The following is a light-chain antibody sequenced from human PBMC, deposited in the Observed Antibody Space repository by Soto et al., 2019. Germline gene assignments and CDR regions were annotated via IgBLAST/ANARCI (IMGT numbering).Light chain of an antibody. CDR2: KAS. CDR3: HAWT. Sequence: DIQMTQSPSTLSASLGDNVTITCRASQRITRGLAWYQQKPGKAPELLIYKASSLKSGVPSRCSGSGSWTQFTLTVSSLQPDDFANYYCHAWTFGQGTKVDIK. J-gene: IGKJ1*01. CDR1: QRITRG. V-gene: IGKV1-5*03.